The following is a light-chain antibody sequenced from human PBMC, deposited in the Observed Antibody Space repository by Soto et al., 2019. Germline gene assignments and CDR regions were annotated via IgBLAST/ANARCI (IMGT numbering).Light chain of an antibody. CDR1: QSVSSN. Sequence: EIVMTQSPATLSVSPGERATLSCRASQSVSSNLAWYQQKPGQAPRLLIYGASTRATGIPARFSGSGSGTEFTLTISSLQSEDFAVHYCQPYNNWPRGFGQGTNVDIK. CDR3: QPYNNWPRG. V-gene: IGKV3-15*01. CDR2: GAS. J-gene: IGKJ1*01.